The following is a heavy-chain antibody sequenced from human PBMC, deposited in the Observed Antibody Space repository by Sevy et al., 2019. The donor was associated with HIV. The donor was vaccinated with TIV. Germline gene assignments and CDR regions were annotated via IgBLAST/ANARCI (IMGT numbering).Heavy chain of an antibody. D-gene: IGHD6-13*01. J-gene: IGHJ5*02. Sequence: ASVKVSCKASGYTFTSYDINWVRQATGQGLEWMGWMNPNSGNTGYAQKFQGRVTMTRNTSISTAYMELSSLRSEDTAVYYCARPRAAAGTWFPNWFDPWGQGTMVTVSS. CDR3: ARPRAAAGTWFPNWFDP. CDR1: GYTFTSYD. CDR2: MNPNSGNT. V-gene: IGHV1-8*01.